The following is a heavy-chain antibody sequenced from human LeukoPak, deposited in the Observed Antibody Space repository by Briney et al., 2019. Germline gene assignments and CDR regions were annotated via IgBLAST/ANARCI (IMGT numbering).Heavy chain of an antibody. CDR2: TYYRSKWYN. CDR3: ARGVWFGELFQPPDWFDP. D-gene: IGHD3-10*01. CDR1: GDSVSSNSAA. Sequence: SQTLSLTCAISGDSVSSNSAAWNWIRQSPSRGLEWLGRTYYRSKWYNDYAVSVKSRITINPDTSKNQFSLQLNSVTPEDTAVYYCARGVWFGELFQPPDWFDPRGQGTLVTVSS. V-gene: IGHV6-1*01. J-gene: IGHJ5*02.